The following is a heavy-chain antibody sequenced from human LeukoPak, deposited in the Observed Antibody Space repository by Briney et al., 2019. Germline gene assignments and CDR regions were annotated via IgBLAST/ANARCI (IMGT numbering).Heavy chain of an antibody. CDR3: VGDNSHFDS. Sequence: GGSLRLSCAASGFMFSGYWMSWVRQAPGKGLEWVATIKYDGSERYYVDSVKGRFTISRDDTRESLYLQMNSPRAEDTAVYYCVGDNSHFDSWGQGSLVTVSS. J-gene: IGHJ4*02. CDR1: GFMFSGYW. D-gene: IGHD2/OR15-2a*01. V-gene: IGHV3-7*01. CDR2: IKYDGSER.